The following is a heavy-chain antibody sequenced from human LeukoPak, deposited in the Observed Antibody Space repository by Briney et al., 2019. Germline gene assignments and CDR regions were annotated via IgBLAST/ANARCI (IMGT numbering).Heavy chain of an antibody. CDR2: IWYDGSNK. V-gene: IGHV3-33*08. D-gene: IGHD3-10*01. J-gene: IGHJ4*02. Sequence: GGSLRLSCAASGFTFSSYAMHWVRQAPGKGLEWVAVIWYDGSNKYYADSVKGRFTISRDNSKNTLYLQMNSLRAEDTAVYYCARDPDPPLLYGSGSYQFDYWGQGTLVTVSS. CDR1: GFTFSSYA. CDR3: ARDPDPPLLYGSGSYQFDY.